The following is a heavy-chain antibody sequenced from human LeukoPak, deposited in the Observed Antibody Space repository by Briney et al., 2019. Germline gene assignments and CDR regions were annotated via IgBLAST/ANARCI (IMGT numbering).Heavy chain of an antibody. J-gene: IGHJ4*02. D-gene: IGHD3-22*01. Sequence: ASVKVSCKASGYTFTGYYMHWVRQAPGQGLEWMGWINPNSGGTNYAQRFQGRVTMTRDTSISTAYMELSRLRSDDTAVYYCARGIAPSTYYYDSSGSYLGVWGQGTLVTVSS. CDR3: ARGIAPSTYYYDSSGSYLGV. CDR2: INPNSGGT. CDR1: GYTFTGYY. V-gene: IGHV1-2*02.